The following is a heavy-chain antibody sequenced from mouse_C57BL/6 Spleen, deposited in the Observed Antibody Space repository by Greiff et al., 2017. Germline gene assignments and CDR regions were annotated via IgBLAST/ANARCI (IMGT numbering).Heavy chain of an antibody. D-gene: IGHD4-1*01. Sequence: EVKLMESEGGLVQPGSSMKLSCTASGFTFRDYYMAWVRQVPEKGLEWVANINYDGSSTYYLDSLKSRFIISRDNAKNILYLQMSSLKSEDTATYYCARDLGPNWYFDVWGTGTTVTVSS. V-gene: IGHV5-16*01. J-gene: IGHJ1*03. CDR3: ARDLGPNWYFDV. CDR1: GFTFRDYY. CDR2: INYDGSST.